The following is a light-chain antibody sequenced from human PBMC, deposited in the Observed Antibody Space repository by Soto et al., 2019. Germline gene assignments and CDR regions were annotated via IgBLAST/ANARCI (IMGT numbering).Light chain of an antibody. CDR2: GSS. Sequence: EIVLTQSPGTLSLPPGERATLSCRASQSVSSGYLAWYQQKPGQAPRLLLYGSSNRATGIPDRFSGSGSGTDFTLTISRLEPEDFAVYSCQQYGSIPYTFGQGTKLEI. CDR3: QQYGSIPYT. V-gene: IGKV3-20*01. CDR1: QSVSSGY. J-gene: IGKJ2*01.